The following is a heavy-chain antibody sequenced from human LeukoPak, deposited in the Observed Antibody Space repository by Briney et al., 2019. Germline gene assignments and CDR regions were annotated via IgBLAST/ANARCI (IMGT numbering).Heavy chain of an antibody. CDR2: IYWNDDN. CDR1: GFSLSTSGVG. J-gene: IGHJ4*02. CDR3: AHPAGYHDFWSPLDY. D-gene: IGHD3-3*01. Sequence: ESGPTLVKPTQTLTLTCTFSGFSLSTSGVGVGWIRQPPGKALEWLALIYWNDDNRYSPSLKSRLTITKDTSKNQVVLTMTNMDPVDTATYYCAHPAGYHDFWSPLDYWGQGTLVTVSS. V-gene: IGHV2-5*01.